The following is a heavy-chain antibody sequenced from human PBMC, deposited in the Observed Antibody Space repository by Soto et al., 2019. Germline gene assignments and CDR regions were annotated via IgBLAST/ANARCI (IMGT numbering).Heavy chain of an antibody. CDR3: ARGMGQPLDY. CDR1: GYTFTSYD. Sequence: QVQLVQSGAEVKKPGASVKVSCKASGYTFTSYDISWVRQAPGQGLEWMGWISTYNGNANYAKKLQGRVTMTTDTSTSTAYTALRRLRSDDTAVYCCARGMGQPLDYWGQGTLVTVSS. J-gene: IGHJ4*02. D-gene: IGHD3-16*01. CDR2: ISTYNGNA. V-gene: IGHV1-18*01.